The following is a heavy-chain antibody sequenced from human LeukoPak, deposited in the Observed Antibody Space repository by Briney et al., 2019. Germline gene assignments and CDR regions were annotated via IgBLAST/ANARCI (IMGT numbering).Heavy chain of an antibody. CDR3: TRHGGYSYGNDY. CDR2: IRSKANSYAT. J-gene: IGHJ4*02. D-gene: IGHD5-18*01. V-gene: IGHV3-73*01. CDR1: GFTSSGSA. Sequence: PGGSLRLSCAASGFTSSGSAMHWVRQASGKGLEWVGRIRSKANSYATAYAASVKGRFTISRDDSKNTAYLQMNSLKTEDTAVYYCTRHGGYSYGNDYWGQGTLVTVSS.